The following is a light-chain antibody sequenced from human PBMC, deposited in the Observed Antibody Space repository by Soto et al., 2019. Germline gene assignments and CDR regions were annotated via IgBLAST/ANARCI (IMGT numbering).Light chain of an antibody. V-gene: IGLV1-40*01. Sequence: VLKSPLSGYGVAGERVPVACTRSSSNIGADYDVHWYQQLPRTAPKLLIYDTTNRPSGVPVRFSGSKSGTSASLAITGLQAEDEADYFCQSYDSSLSAYVFGSGTKVTVL. CDR2: DTT. CDR3: QSYDSSLSAYV. J-gene: IGLJ1*01. CDR1: SSNIGADYD.